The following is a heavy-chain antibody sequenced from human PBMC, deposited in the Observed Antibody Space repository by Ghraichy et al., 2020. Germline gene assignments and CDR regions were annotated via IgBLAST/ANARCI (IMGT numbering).Heavy chain of an antibody. V-gene: IGHV3-23*01. CDR1: GFTFSSYA. CDR2: ISGSGGST. J-gene: IGHJ3*02. D-gene: IGHD2-2*01. Sequence: GGSLRLSCAASGFTFSSYAMSWVRQAPGKGLEWVSAISGSGGSTYYADSVKGRFTISRDNSKNTLYLQMNSLRAEDTAVYYCAKGLGYCSSTSCPDDAFDIWGQGTMVTVSS. CDR3: AKGLGYCSSTSCPDDAFDI.